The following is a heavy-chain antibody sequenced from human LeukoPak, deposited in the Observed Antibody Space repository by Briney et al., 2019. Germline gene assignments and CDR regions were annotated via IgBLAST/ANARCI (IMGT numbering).Heavy chain of an antibody. V-gene: IGHV3-7*01. Sequence: PGGSLRLSCAASGLTFSSSWMDWVRQAPGKGLEWVASINPDGNKKYSADSVKGRFTISRDNAENSLYLQMNSLRVEDTAFYYCARDLAYSRLDYWGQGMLVTVFS. CDR2: INPDGNKK. CDR1: GLTFSSSW. CDR3: ARDLAYSRLDY. D-gene: IGHD5-18*01. J-gene: IGHJ4*02.